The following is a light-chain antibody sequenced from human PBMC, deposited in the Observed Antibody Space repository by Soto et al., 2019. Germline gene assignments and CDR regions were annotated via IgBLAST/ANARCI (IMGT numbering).Light chain of an antibody. CDR2: AAS. V-gene: IGKV1-39*01. Sequence: QMTQSPSSLSASAGDRVTITFEASQSVSTYVSRYQQKPGKAPELLIYAASSLQSGVPSRFSGGGSGTDFTLSISSLQREDFATDYCQQSYDCPWTFGQGTKVDI. CDR1: QSVSTY. J-gene: IGKJ1*01. CDR3: QQSYDCPWT.